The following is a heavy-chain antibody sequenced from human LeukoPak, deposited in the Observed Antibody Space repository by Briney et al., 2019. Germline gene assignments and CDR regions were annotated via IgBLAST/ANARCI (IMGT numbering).Heavy chain of an antibody. CDR3: ARTTFWSGYYALYYYYGMDV. Sequence: ASVTVSCKASGYTFTSYDINWVRQATGQGLEWMGWMNPNSGNTGYAQKFQGRVTMTRNTSISTAYMELSSLRSEDTAVYYCARTTFWSGYYALYYYYGMDVWGQGTTVTVSS. CDR2: MNPNSGNT. V-gene: IGHV1-8*01. D-gene: IGHD3-3*01. J-gene: IGHJ6*02. CDR1: GYTFTSYD.